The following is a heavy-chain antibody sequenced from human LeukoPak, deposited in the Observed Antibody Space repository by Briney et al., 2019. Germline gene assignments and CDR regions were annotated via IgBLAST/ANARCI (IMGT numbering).Heavy chain of an antibody. V-gene: IGHV4-59*01. CDR3: ARGSLYCSSTSCGYNWFDP. CDR2: IYYSGST. D-gene: IGHD2-2*01. Sequence: PSETLSLTCTVSGGSISSYYWSWIRQPPGKGLEWIGYIYYSGSTNYNPPLKSRVTISVDTSKNQFSLKLSSVTAADTAVYYCARGSLYCSSTSCGYNWFDPWGQGTLVTVSS. J-gene: IGHJ5*02. CDR1: GGSISSYY.